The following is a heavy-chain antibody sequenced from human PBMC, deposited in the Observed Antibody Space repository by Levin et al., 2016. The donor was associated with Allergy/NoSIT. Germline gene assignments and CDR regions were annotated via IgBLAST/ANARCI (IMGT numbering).Heavy chain of an antibody. D-gene: IGHD2-15*01. CDR1: GFTFTDYT. CDR3: VRDLGHCVGGSCDS. V-gene: IGHV3-23*01. CDR2: ISYTGGSQ. J-gene: IGHJ5*01. Sequence: GESLKISCVASGFTFTDYTMGWVRQAPGKGLQWVSAISYTGGSQYYADSVKGRFTISRDNAKNTVYLQMNGLRAEDTALYYCVRDLGHCVGGSCDSWGQGTLVTVSS.